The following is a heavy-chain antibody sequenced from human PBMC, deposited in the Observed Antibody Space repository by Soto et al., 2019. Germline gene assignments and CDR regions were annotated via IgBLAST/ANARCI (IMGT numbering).Heavy chain of an antibody. CDR3: ARGWGYFDSSGFPYLYAMDV. J-gene: IGHJ6*02. D-gene: IGHD3-22*01. CDR2: IKEDGSEK. CDR1: GFTFSTYW. V-gene: IGHV3-7*01. Sequence: GGSLRLSCAASGFTFSTYWMSWVRQAPGKGLEWVANIKEDGSEKYYVDSVEGRVTISRENAKNSLYLQRTSLRAEDTALYYCARGWGYFDSSGFPYLYAMDVWGQGTTVTVSS.